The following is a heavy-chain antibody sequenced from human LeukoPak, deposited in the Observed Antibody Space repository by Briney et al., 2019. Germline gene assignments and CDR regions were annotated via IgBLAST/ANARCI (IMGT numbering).Heavy chain of an antibody. V-gene: IGHV4-34*01. J-gene: IGHJ6*03. CDR1: GGSFSGYY. D-gene: IGHD2-2*01. Sequence: SETLSLTCAVYGGSFSGYYWSWIRQPPGKGLEWIGEINHSGSTNYNPSLKSRVTISVDTSKNQFSLKLSSVTAADTAVYYCASDGVVPAAIPAKYYYYYYYMDVWGKGTTVTVSS. CDR3: ASDGVVPAAIPAKYYYYYYYMDV. CDR2: INHSGST.